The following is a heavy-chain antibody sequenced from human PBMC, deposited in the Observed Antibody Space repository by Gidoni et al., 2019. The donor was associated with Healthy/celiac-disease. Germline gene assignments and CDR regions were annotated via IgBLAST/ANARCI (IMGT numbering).Heavy chain of an antibody. CDR2: IKQDGSEK. Sequence: EVQLVESGGGWVQPGESLQLSCAASGFTFSSYWMNWVRPAPGKGLEWVANIKQDGSEKYYVDSVKGRFTISRDNAKNSLYLQMNSLRAEDTAVYYCARVSAAAEYYFDYWGQGTLVTVSS. CDR1: GFTFSSYW. CDR3: ARVSAAAEYYFDY. J-gene: IGHJ4*02. D-gene: IGHD6-13*01. V-gene: IGHV3-7*01.